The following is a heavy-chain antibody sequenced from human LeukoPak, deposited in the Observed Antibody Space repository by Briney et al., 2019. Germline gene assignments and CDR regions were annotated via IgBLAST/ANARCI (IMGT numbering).Heavy chain of an antibody. Sequence: ASVKVSCKPSGYTFTDYYLHWVRQAPGQGLEWMGWINPNSGATNYAQKFQGRVTMTRDTSISTAFMELTRLRSDDTAVYYCSRDNTVTTPRNWGPGTLVTVSS. CDR1: GYTFTDYY. D-gene: IGHD4-17*01. CDR2: INPNSGAT. V-gene: IGHV1-2*02. J-gene: IGHJ4*02. CDR3: SRDNTVTTPRN.